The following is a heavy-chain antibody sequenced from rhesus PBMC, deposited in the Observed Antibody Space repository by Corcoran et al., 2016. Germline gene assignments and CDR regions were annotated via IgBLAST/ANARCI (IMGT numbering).Heavy chain of an antibody. CDR2: IYGSGSTT. D-gene: IGHD2-21*01. V-gene: IGHV4-169*01. CDR1: GGSISSRF. Sequence: QLQLQESGPGLVKPSETLSLTCAVSGGSISSRFCSWVRPAPGQGPEGLGDIYGSGSTTNYNPSLKSRVTLSVDTSKNQLSLKLSSVTAADTAVYYCVRHREISCSGSGCYGVLDVWGRGVLVTVSS. J-gene: IGHJ5-2*02. CDR3: VRHREISCSGSGCYGVLDV.